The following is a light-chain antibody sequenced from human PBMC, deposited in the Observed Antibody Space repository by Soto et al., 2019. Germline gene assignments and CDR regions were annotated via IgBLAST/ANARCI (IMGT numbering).Light chain of an antibody. V-gene: IGLV1-51*01. CDR2: DNN. CDR1: SSNIGNNY. J-gene: IGLJ1*01. CDR3: GTCDSSLSAGYV. Sequence: QSVLTQPPSVSAAPGQKVTISCSGSSSNIGNNYVSWYQQLPGTAPKLLIYDNNKRPSGIPDRFSGSKSGTSATLGITGLQTGDEADYYCGTCDSSLSAGYVFGTGTKVTVL.